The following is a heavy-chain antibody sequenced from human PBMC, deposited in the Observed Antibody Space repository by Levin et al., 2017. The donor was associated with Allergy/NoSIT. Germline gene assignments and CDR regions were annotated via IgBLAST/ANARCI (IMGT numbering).Heavy chain of an antibody. V-gene: IGHV3-72*01. Sequence: GESLKISCTVSGFIFSDYYMNWVRQAPGKGLEWVGRIKNKPNSYITEYAASLRGRFTISRDDSKNSLYLEISSLKTEDTAVYYCAREEYSSGPDFDYWGQGTLVTVSA. D-gene: IGHD6-19*01. J-gene: IGHJ4*02. CDR1: GFIFSDYY. CDR3: AREEYSSGPDFDY. CDR2: IKNKPNSYIT.